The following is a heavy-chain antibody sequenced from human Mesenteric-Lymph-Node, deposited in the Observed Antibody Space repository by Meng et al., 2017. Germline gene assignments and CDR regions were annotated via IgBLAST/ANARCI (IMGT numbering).Heavy chain of an antibody. Sequence: QDQLLQSRAEVKKPGASVKVSCKASGYTFTSYAMHWVRQAPGQGLEWMGWINTNTGNPTYAQGFTGRFVFSLDTSVSTAYLQISSLKAEDTAVYYCARDPPIKGSGSYSDYWGQGTLVTVSS. J-gene: IGHJ4*02. CDR3: ARDPPIKGSGSYSDY. CDR1: GYTFTSYA. D-gene: IGHD3-10*01. V-gene: IGHV7-4-1*02. CDR2: INTNTGNP.